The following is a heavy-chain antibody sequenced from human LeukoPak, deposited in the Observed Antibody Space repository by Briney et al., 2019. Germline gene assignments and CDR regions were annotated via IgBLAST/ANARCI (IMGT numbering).Heavy chain of an antibody. J-gene: IGHJ6*02. CDR1: GASISTTY. CDR3: ARAIAAAGAVYYGMDV. Sequence: PSETLSLTCSVSGASISTTYWSWIRQSAGKGLEWIGRIFPTGRTNYNPSLKSRVTISVDTSKNQFSLKLSSVTAADTAVYYCARAIAAAGAVYYGMDVWGQGTTVTVSS. CDR2: IFPTGRT. D-gene: IGHD6-13*01. V-gene: IGHV4-4*07.